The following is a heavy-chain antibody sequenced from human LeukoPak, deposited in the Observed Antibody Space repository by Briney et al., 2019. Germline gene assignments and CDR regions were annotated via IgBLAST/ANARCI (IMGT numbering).Heavy chain of an antibody. D-gene: IGHD3-3*01. V-gene: IGHV4-39*02. CDR1: GGSISSYY. Sequence: PSETLSLTCTVSGGSISSYYWSGIRQPPGKGLEWIGSIYYSGSTYYNPSLKRRVTISVDTSKNHFSLKLSSVTAADTAVYYCASGRFSRMDVWGKGTTVTISS. CDR3: ASGRFSRMDV. CDR2: IYYSGST. J-gene: IGHJ6*03.